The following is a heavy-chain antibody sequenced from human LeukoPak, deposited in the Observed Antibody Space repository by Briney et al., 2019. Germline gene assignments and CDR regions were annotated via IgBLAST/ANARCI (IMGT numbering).Heavy chain of an antibody. V-gene: IGHV3-23*01. CDR3: AKALGYYDSGGYLNFDS. D-gene: IGHD3-22*01. CDR1: GFTFSSYV. Sequence: GGSLRLSCAASGFTFSSYVMNWVRQAPGKGLEWVSGISGNGGSTYYADSVKGRFTLSRDNSKNTLDLQMSSLRAEDTAVYYCAKALGYYDSGGYLNFDSWGQGTLVTVSS. CDR2: ISGNGGST. J-gene: IGHJ4*02.